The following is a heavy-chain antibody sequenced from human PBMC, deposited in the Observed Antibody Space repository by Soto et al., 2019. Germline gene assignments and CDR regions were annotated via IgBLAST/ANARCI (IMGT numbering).Heavy chain of an antibody. CDR2: ISWNSGSI. D-gene: IGHD3-3*01. Sequence: EVQLVESGGGLVQPGRSLRLSCAASGFTFDDYAMHWVRQAPGKGLEWVSGISWNSGSIGYADSVKGRFTISRDNAKNSLYLQMNSLRAEDTALYYSAKDIGQETYDFWSRGGFDYWGQGTLVTVSS. V-gene: IGHV3-9*01. CDR1: GFTFDDYA. CDR3: AKDIGQETYDFWSRGGFDY. J-gene: IGHJ4*02.